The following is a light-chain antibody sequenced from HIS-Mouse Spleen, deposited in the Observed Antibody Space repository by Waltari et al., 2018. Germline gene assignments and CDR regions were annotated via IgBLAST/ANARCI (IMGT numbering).Light chain of an antibody. J-gene: IGKJ1*01. Sequence: EIVLTQPPGPLSLSPGERSTLSCRASQSVSSSYLAWYQQKPGQAPRLLIYGASSRATGIPDRFSGSGSGTDFTLTISRLEPEDFAVYYCQQYGSSPRTFGQGTKVEIK. V-gene: IGKV3-20*01. CDR3: QQYGSSPRT. CDR2: GAS. CDR1: QSVSSSY.